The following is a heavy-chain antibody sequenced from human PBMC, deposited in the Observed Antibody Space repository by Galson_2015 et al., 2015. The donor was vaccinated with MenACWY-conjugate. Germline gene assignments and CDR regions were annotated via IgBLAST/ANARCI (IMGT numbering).Heavy chain of an antibody. D-gene: IGHD5-24*01. Sequence: PALVKPTQTLTLPCTFSGFSLSTSGVGVGWIRQPPGKALEWLILIYWDDDKRYSPSLKSRLTITKDTSKNQVVLTMTNMDPVDTATYYCAHRKLGMASFDSWGPGILVTVSS. CDR1: GFSLSTSGVG. CDR3: AHRKLGMASFDS. V-gene: IGHV2-5*02. J-gene: IGHJ4*02. CDR2: IYWDDDK.